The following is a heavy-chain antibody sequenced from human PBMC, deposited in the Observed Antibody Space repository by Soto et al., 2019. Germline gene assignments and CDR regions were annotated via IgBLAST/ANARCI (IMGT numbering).Heavy chain of an antibody. CDR1: GGSISSYY. Sequence: PSETLSLTCTVSGGSISSYYWSWIRQPPGKGLEWIGYIYYSGSTNYNPSLKSRVTISVDTSKNQFSLKLSSVTAADTAVYYCVRAWAYYDSSGYYRWFDPWGQGTLVTVSS. CDR2: IYYSGST. J-gene: IGHJ5*02. V-gene: IGHV4-59*01. CDR3: VRAWAYYDSSGYYRWFDP. D-gene: IGHD3-22*01.